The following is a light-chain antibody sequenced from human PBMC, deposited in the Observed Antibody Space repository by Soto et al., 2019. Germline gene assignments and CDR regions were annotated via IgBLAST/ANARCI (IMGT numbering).Light chain of an antibody. CDR3: HSYDNSLSGWV. Sequence: QAVVTQPPSVSGAPGQRVTISCTGSSSNIGADYGVHWYQQLPGTAPKLLIYRNNNRPPGVPDRFSGSKSGTSASLAITGLQAEDEADYYCHSYDNSLSGWVFGGGTKLTVL. CDR2: RNN. V-gene: IGLV1-40*01. J-gene: IGLJ3*02. CDR1: SSNIGADYG.